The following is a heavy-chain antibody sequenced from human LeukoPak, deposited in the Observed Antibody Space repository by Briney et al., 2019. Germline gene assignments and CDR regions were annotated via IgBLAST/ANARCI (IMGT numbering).Heavy chain of an antibody. CDR2: IRYDGSNK. Sequence: GGSLRLSCAASGFTFSSYGMHWVRQAPGKGLEWVAFIRYDGSNKYYADSVKGRFTTSRDNSKNTLYLQMNSLRAEDTAVYYCAKDPGAYYYDSSGYYGYYYYMDVWGKGTTVTISS. CDR3: AKDPGAYYYDSSGYYGYYYYMDV. CDR1: GFTFSSYG. D-gene: IGHD3-22*01. J-gene: IGHJ6*03. V-gene: IGHV3-30*02.